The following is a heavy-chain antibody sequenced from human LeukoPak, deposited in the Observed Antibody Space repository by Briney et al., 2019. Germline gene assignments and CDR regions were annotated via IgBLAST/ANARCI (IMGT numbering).Heavy chain of an antibody. V-gene: IGHV3-74*01. J-gene: IGHJ4*02. D-gene: IGHD1-26*01. CDR1: GFTFSSYW. Sequence: QAGGSLRLSCAASGFTFSSYWMHWVRQAPGKGLVWVSLINSDGSSTRYADSVKGRFTISRDNSKNTLYLQMNSLRAEDTAVYFCARDRGSHYLDYWGQGTLVTVSS. CDR2: INSDGSST. CDR3: ARDRGSHYLDY.